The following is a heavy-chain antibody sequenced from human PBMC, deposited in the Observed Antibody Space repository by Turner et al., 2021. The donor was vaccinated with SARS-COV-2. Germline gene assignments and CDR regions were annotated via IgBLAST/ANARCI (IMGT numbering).Heavy chain of an antibody. CDR3: ATGYAYCGGDCSIHY. J-gene: IGHJ4*02. CDR1: GYTLTELS. D-gene: IGHD2-21*02. CDR2: FDPEDGET. Sequence: QVPLVQSGAEVNKPASSATVHSKVYGYTLTELSMHWVRQAPGKGLEWMGGFDPEDGETIYAQKFQDRVTMTEDTSTDTAYMELSSLRSEDTALYYCATGYAYCGGDCSIHYWGQGTLVTVSS. V-gene: IGHV1-24*01.